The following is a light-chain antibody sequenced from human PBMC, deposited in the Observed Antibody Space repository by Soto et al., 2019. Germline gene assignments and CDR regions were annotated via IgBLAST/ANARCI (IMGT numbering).Light chain of an antibody. J-gene: IGKJ2*01. CDR1: QAISSL. CDR3: QQSHSTPPDT. V-gene: IGKV1-39*01. CDR2: HAS. Sequence: DIHMTQFPSSLSASVGEKVTITCRASQAISSLLNWYQQKPGKAPRLLIHHASSLQSGVPSRFSGSGSGTDFTITISTLQPEDSATYYCQQSHSTPPDTFGQGTKLEIK.